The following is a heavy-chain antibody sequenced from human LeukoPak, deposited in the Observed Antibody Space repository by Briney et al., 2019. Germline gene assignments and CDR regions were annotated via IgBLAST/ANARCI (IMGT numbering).Heavy chain of an antibody. D-gene: IGHD5-18*01. V-gene: IGHV3-48*03. CDR1: GFTFSSYE. CDR2: ISSSGSTI. J-gene: IGHJ4*02. CDR3: ARAQRGYSYGDDFDY. Sequence: GGSLRLSCAASGFTFSSYEMNWVRQAPGKGLEWVSYISSSGSTIYYADSVKGRFTISRDNAKNSLYLQMNRLRAEDTAVYYCARAQRGYSYGDDFDYWGRGTLVTVSS.